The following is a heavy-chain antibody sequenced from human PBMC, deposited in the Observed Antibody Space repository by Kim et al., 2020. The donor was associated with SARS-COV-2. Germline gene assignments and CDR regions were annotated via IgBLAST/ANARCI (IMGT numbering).Heavy chain of an antibody. Sequence: SVKVSCKASGGTFSSYAISWVRQAPGQGLEWMGRIIPILGIANYAQKFQGRVTITADKSTSTAYMELSSLRSEDTAVYYCARAPGPYSYGHEGGMDVWGQGTTVTVSS. V-gene: IGHV1-69*04. D-gene: IGHD5-18*01. J-gene: IGHJ6*02. CDR3: ARAPGPYSYGHEGGMDV. CDR1: GGTFSSYA. CDR2: IIPILGIA.